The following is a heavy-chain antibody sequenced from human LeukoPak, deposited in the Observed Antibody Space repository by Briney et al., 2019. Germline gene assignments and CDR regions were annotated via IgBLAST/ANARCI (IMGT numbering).Heavy chain of an antibody. J-gene: IGHJ4*02. Sequence: GRSLRLSCAASGFTFSSYGMHWVRQAPGKGLEWVAVIWYDGSNKYYADSVKGRFTISRDNSKNTLYLQMNSLRAEDTAVYYCASGIAAAGTLALNIDYWGQGTLVTVSS. CDR3: ASGIAAAGTLALNIDY. V-gene: IGHV3-33*01. D-gene: IGHD6-13*01. CDR2: IWYDGSNK. CDR1: GFTFSSYG.